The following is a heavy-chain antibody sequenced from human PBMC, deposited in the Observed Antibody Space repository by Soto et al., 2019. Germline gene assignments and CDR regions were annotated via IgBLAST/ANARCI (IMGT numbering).Heavy chain of an antibody. CDR3: ARQGLTRMSTVPGTSDY. CDR2: IHPGDSDT. CDR1: GYIFTNYW. V-gene: IGHV5-51*01. Sequence: PGESLKISCKGSGYIFTNYWIAWVRQMPGKGLEWMGIIHPGDSDTRYTPSFHGQVTISVDKSTSTAYLQWSSLEASDTAIYYCARQGLTRMSTVPGTSDYWGQGTLVTVS. J-gene: IGHJ4*02. D-gene: IGHD2-8*01.